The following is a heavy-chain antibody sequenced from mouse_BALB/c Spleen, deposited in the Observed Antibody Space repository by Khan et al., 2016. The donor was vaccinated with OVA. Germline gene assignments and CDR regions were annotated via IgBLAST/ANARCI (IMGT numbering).Heavy chain of an antibody. V-gene: IGHV2-9*02. CDR1: GFSLTSYG. J-gene: IGHJ2*01. Sequence: VQLQESGPGLVAPSQSLSITCTVSGFSLTSYGVHWVRQPPGKGLEWLGVIWDGGSTNYNSAVMSRLSISKDNSKSQVFVKLNRLRTDDTAMYYCARLEDKWGQGTTLTVSS. CDR2: IWDGGST. CDR3: ARLEDK.